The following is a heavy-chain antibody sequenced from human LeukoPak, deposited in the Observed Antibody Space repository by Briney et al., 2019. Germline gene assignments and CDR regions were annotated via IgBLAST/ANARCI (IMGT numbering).Heavy chain of an antibody. Sequence: SETLSLPCAVSADSFSSHYWSWIRQPPGKGLEGIGYISYIGSTNYNPSLKSRVTISIDTSKNQFSLKLSSVTAADTAVYYCARDLVTVTKGFDIWGQGTMVSVSS. D-gene: IGHD4-17*01. V-gene: IGHV4-59*11. CDR3: ARDLVTVTKGFDI. J-gene: IGHJ3*02. CDR2: ISYIGST. CDR1: ADSFSSHY.